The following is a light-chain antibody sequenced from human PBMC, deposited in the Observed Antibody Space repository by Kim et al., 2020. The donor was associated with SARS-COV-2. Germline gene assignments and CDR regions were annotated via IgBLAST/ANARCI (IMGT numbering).Light chain of an antibody. J-gene: IGKJ1*01. CDR3: QQSYSSPLT. CDR2: AAS. Sequence: DIQMTQSPSSLSASVGDRVIISCRASQSISTYLTWYQQKPGKAPKLLIYAASNLQSGVPSRFSGSGSGTDFTLTINSLQREDFATYYCQQSYSSPLTLGQGTKVDIK. V-gene: IGKV1-39*01. CDR1: QSISTY.